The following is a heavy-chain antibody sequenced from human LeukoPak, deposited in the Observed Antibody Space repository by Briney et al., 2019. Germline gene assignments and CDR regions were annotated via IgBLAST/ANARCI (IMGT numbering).Heavy chain of an antibody. Sequence: SETLSLTCAVYGGSFSSYYWSWLRQPPGKGLEWIGEINHSGSTNYNPSLKSRVTISVDTSKNQFSLKLSSVTAADTAVYYCARGPVLLWFGERRFDPWGQGTLVTVSS. J-gene: IGHJ5*02. V-gene: IGHV4-34*01. CDR1: GGSFSSYY. CDR3: ARGPVLLWFGERRFDP. D-gene: IGHD3-10*01. CDR2: INHSGST.